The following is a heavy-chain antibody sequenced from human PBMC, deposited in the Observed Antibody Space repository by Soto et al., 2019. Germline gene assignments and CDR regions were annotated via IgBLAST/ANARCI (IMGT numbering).Heavy chain of an antibody. CDR2: IDPSDSYT. Sequence: GESLKISCKGSGYNFTNYWISWVRQMPGKGLEWMGRIDPSDSYTNYSPSFQGHVTISADKSISTAYLQWSSLKASDTAMYYCAGYCSGTSCYADYYYAMDVWGQGTTVTVS. CDR1: GYNFTNYW. J-gene: IGHJ6*02. CDR3: AGYCSGTSCYADYYYAMDV. V-gene: IGHV5-10-1*01. D-gene: IGHD2-2*01.